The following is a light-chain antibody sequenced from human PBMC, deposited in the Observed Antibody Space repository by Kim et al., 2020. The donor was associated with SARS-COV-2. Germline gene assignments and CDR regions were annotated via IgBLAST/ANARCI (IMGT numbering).Light chain of an antibody. CDR3: QVWDSSSDHFVV. CDR1: NIGSKS. Sequence: SYELTQPPSVSVAPGKTARITCGGNNIGSKSVHWYQQEPGQAPVLVVYDDSDRPSGIPEGFSGSNSGNTATLTISRVEAGDEADYYCQVWDSSSDHFVVF. CDR2: DDS. V-gene: IGLV3-21*03. J-gene: IGLJ2*01.